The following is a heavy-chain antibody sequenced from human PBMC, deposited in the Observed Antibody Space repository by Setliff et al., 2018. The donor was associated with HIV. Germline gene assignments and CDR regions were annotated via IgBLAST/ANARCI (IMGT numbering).Heavy chain of an antibody. Sequence: SVKVSCKASGGTFSLYAINWVRQAPGQGLEWMGGIIPIFNTANYAQKFQGRVTITADESTNTVYLELSSLRSEDTALYYCARGYCGGDCYSSDWGQGTLVTVSS. CDR1: GGTFSLYA. J-gene: IGHJ4*02. CDR2: IIPIFNTA. V-gene: IGHV1-69*13. CDR3: ARGYCGGDCYSSD. D-gene: IGHD2-21*02.